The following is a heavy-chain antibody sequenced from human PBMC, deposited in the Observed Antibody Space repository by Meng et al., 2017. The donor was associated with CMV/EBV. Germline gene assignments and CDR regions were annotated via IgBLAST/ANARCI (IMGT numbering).Heavy chain of an antibody. CDR1: GFTFSSYS. D-gene: IGHD2-2*01. CDR3: ARVLYCSSTSCHLPIDY. J-gene: IGHJ4*02. V-gene: IGHV3-21*01. CDR2: ISSSSSYI. Sequence: GESLKISCAASGFTFSSYSMNWVRQAPGKGLEWVSSISSSSSYIYYADSVKGRFTISRDNAKNSLYLQMNSLRAEDTAVYYCARVLYCSSTSCHLPIDYWGQGTLVTV.